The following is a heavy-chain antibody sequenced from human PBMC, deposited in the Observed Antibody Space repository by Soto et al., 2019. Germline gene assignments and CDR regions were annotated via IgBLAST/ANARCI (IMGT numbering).Heavy chain of an antibody. CDR3: ARGDVGGYYYYYMDV. D-gene: IGHD3-16*01. V-gene: IGHV4-31*03. J-gene: IGHJ6*03. CDR2: IYYSGST. Sequence: QVQLQESGPGLVKPSQTLSLTCTVSGGSISSGGYYWSWIRQHPGKGLEWIGYIYYSGSTYYNPSLQSRVTISVDTSKNRFSLKRSSVTAADTAVYYCARGDVGGYYYYYMDVWGKGTTVTVSS. CDR1: GGSISSGGYY.